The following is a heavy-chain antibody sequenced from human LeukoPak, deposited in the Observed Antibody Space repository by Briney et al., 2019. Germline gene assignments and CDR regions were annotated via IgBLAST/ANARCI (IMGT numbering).Heavy chain of an antibody. J-gene: IGHJ6*02. CDR3: ARHPVISLGYYYYYGMDV. CDR1: GGSFSGYY. CDR2: IYYSGST. Sequence: SETLSLTCAVYGGSFSGYYWSWIRQPPGKGLEWIGYIYYSGSTNYNPSLKSRVTISVDTSKNQFSLKLSSVTAADTAVYYCARHPVISLGYYYYYGMDVWGQGTTVTVSS. V-gene: IGHV4-59*08. D-gene: IGHD3-22*01.